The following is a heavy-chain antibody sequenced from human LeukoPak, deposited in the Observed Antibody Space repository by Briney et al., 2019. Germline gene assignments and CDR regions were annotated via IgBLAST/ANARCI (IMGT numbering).Heavy chain of an antibody. Sequence: SETLSLTCTVSGGSISSGGYYWSWIRQHPGKGLEWIGYIYYSGSTYYNPSLKSRVTISVDTSKDQFSLKLSSVTAADTAVYYCARASLLWFGEAYNWFDPWGQGTLVTVSS. D-gene: IGHD3-10*01. CDR3: ARASLLWFGEAYNWFDP. V-gene: IGHV4-31*03. CDR1: GGSISSGGYY. CDR2: IYYSGST. J-gene: IGHJ5*02.